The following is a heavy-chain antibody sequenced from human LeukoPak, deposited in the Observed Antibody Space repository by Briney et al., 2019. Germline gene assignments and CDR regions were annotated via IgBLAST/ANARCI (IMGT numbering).Heavy chain of an antibody. D-gene: IGHD3-22*01. V-gene: IGHV3-23*01. CDR2: LSGSGGST. CDR1: GFTFNTYA. Sequence: GGSLRLSCAASGFTFNTYAMSWVRQAPGKGLEWVSALSGSGGSTFYADSVRGRFTISRDNSKNIVYLQMNSLRVEDTALYFCSRNPTEYYDSSGYYPQFEYWGQGTLVAVSS. J-gene: IGHJ4*02. CDR3: SRNPTEYYDSSGYYPQFEY.